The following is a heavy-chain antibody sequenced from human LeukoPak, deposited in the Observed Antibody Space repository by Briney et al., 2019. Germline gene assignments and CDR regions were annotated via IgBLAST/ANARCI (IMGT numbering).Heavy chain of an antibody. V-gene: IGHV3-30-3*01. Sequence: SCKASGYSFTGYYMHWVRQAPGKGLEWVAVISYDGTNKYYADSVKGRFTISRDNSKNTMYLQMNSLRAEDTAVYYCARIRGDGSTFDHWGLGTLVTVSS. CDR2: ISYDGTNK. D-gene: IGHD5-24*01. CDR1: GYSFTGYY. J-gene: IGHJ4*01. CDR3: ARIRGDGSTFDH.